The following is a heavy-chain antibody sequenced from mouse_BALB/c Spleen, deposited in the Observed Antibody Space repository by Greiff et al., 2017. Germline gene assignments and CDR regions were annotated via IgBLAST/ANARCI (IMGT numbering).Heavy chain of an antibody. CDR2: ILPGSGST. V-gene: IGHV1-9*01. D-gene: IGHD2-2*01. CDR1: GYTFSSYW. J-gene: IGHJ2*01. CDR3: ARSRGYDYFDY. Sequence: VQLQQSGAELMKPGASVKISCKATGYTFSSYWIEWVKQRPGHGLEWIGEILPGSGSTNYNEKFKGKATFTADTSSNTAYMQLSSLTSEDSAVYYCARSRGYDYFDYWGQGTTLTVSS.